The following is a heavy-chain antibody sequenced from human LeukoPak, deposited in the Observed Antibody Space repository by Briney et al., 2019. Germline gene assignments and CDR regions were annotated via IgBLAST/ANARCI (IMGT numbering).Heavy chain of an antibody. J-gene: IGHJ4*02. D-gene: IGHD4-17*01. Sequence: SETLSLTCTVSGGSISSSSYYWGWIRQPPGKGLEWIGSIYYSGSTYYNPSLKSRVTISVDTSKNQFSLKLSSVTAADTAVYYCARAPLRRSTVETFDYWGQGTLVTVSS. CDR3: ARAPLRRSTVETFDY. V-gene: IGHV4-39*07. CDR2: IYYSGST. CDR1: GGSISSSSYY.